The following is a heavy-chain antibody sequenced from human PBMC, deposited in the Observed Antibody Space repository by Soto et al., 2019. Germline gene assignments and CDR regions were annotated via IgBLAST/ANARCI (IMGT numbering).Heavy chain of an antibody. Sequence: QVQLQESGPGLVKPSQTLSLTCSVSGGSITSDDFRWSWIRQHPGKGLEWIGYISHSGSTCYNPSLKRRVTMSVDTSKNQFSLKLTSVTAADTAVYFCARARPDIVVVSEPGGEAICDYYYMDVWGTGTTVTVSS. CDR3: ARARPDIVVVSEPGGEAICDYYYMDV. D-gene: IGHD2-2*01. CDR2: ISHSGST. CDR1: GGSITSDDFR. J-gene: IGHJ6*03. V-gene: IGHV4-31*03.